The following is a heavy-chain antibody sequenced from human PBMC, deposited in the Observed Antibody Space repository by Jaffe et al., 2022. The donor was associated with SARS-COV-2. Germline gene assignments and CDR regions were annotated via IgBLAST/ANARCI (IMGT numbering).Heavy chain of an antibody. D-gene: IGHD6-19*01. V-gene: IGHV4-39*01. CDR1: GASISRDNYY. Sequence: QLQLLQSGPGLVKPSETLSLTCTVSGASISRDNYYWAWIRQPPGKGLEWIGNIYASGNRYINSSLKSRVTISVDTSNNQFSLKMSLVTVADTALYYCARHSRTYGWFFDYWGLGTLVTVSS. CDR3: ARHSRTYGWFFDY. J-gene: IGHJ4*02. CDR2: IYASGNR.